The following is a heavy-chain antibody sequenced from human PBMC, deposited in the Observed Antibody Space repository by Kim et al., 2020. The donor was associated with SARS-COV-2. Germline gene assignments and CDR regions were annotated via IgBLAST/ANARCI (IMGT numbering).Heavy chain of an antibody. CDR1: GGSFSGYY. CDR3: ARSHRGTLAPGRAFDI. CDR2: INHSGST. Sequence: SETLSLTCAVYGGSFSGYYWSWIRQPPGKGLEWIGEINHSGSTNYNPSLKSRVTISVDTSKNQFSLKLSSVPAADTAVYYCARSHRGTLAPGRAFDIWGQGTMVTVSS. V-gene: IGHV4-34*01. D-gene: IGHD1-7*01. J-gene: IGHJ3*02.